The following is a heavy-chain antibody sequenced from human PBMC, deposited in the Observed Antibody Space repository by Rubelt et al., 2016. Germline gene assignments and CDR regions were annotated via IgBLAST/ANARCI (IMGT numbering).Heavy chain of an antibody. D-gene: IGHD1-7*01. CDR3: AKNSRRELPVDP. V-gene: IGHV3-23*04. J-gene: IGHJ5*02. CDR1: GFSFSKEW. CDR2: ISGSGGYT. Sequence: EVQMVESGGGLVKPGGSLRLSCVASGFSFSKEWMSWVRQAPGKGLEWVSVISGSGGYTYYADSVKGRFTISRDNSKNTLYLQMNSLRAEDTALYYCAKNSRRELPVDPWGQGTLVTVSS.